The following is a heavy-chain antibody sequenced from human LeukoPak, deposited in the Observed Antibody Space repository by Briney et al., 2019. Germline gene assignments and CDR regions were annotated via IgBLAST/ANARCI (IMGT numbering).Heavy chain of an antibody. V-gene: IGHV3-9*03. J-gene: IGHJ4*02. CDR3: ARNPLEYSSSHRVY. Sequence: GRSLRLSCAASGFTFDDYAMHWVRQAPGKGLEWVSGISWNSGSIGYADSVKGRFTISRDNAKNSLYLQMNSLRAEDMALYYCARNPLEYSSSHRVYWGQGTLVTVSS. CDR2: ISWNSGSI. D-gene: IGHD6-6*01. CDR1: GFTFDDYA.